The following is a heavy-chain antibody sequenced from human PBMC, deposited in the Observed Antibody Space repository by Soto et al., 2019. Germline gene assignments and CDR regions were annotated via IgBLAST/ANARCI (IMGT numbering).Heavy chain of an antibody. Sequence: EVQLVESGGGLVQPGGSLRLSCAASRFTFSSYDMHWVRHATGKGLEWVSAIGTAGDTYYPGSVKGRFSISRENAKNSLYLQMISLRAGDAAVYSCARSVVYHYDFDIWGQGTMVTVSS. J-gene: IGHJ3*02. CDR3: ARSVVYHYDFDI. V-gene: IGHV3-13*01. D-gene: IGHD2-2*01. CDR2: IGTAGDT. CDR1: RFTFSSYD.